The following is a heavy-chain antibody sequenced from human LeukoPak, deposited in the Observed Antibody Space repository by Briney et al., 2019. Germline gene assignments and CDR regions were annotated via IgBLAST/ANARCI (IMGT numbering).Heavy chain of an antibody. CDR3: ARDREYSGSYFVDY. Sequence: GGSLRLSCAASGFTFSSYGMHWVRQAPGKGLEWVAVIWYDGSKKYYADSVKGRFTISRDNSKNTLYLQMNSLRAEDTAVYYCARDREYSGSYFVDYWGQGTLVTVSS. D-gene: IGHD1-26*01. CDR2: IWYDGSKK. V-gene: IGHV3-33*01. J-gene: IGHJ4*02. CDR1: GFTFSSYG.